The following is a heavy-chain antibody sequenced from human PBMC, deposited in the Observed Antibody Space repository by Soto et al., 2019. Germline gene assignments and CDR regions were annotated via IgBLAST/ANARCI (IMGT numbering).Heavy chain of an antibody. CDR3: ARVVPIGTVTTPWFDP. D-gene: IGHD4-17*01. J-gene: IGHJ5*02. CDR1: GGSISSGGYS. V-gene: IGHV4-30-2*01. CDR2: IYHSGST. Sequence: QLQLQESGSGLVKPSQTLSLTCAVSGGSISSGGYSWSWIRQPPGKGLEWIGYIYHSGSTYYNPSLKSRVTISVDRSKNQFSLKLSSVTAADTAVYYCARVVPIGTVTTPWFDPWGQGTLVTVSS.